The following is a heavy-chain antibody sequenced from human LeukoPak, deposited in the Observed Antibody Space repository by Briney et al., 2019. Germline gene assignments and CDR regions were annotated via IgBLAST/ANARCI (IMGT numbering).Heavy chain of an antibody. D-gene: IGHD3-22*01. Sequence: SETLSLTCTVSGGSISSGDYYWSWIRQPPGKGLEWIGYIYYSGSTYYNPSLKSRVTISVDTSKHQFSLKLSSVTAADTAVYYCARLPYYYDSSGQKLYYFDYWGQGTLVTVSS. J-gene: IGHJ4*02. CDR1: GGSISSGDYY. CDR2: IYYSGST. CDR3: ARLPYYYDSSGQKLYYFDY. V-gene: IGHV4-30-4*01.